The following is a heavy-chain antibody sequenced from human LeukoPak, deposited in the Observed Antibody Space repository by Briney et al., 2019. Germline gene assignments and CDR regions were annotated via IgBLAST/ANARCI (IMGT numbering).Heavy chain of an antibody. CDR2: IIPIFGTA. D-gene: IGHD3-16*01. J-gene: IGHJ6*02. V-gene: IGHV1-69*13. Sequence: SVTVSCTASGGTFSSYAISWVRQAPGQGLEWMGGIIPIFGTANYAQKFQGRVTITADESTSTAYMELSSLRSEDTAVYYCARDQGPGGYYYGMDVWGQGTTVTVSS. CDR3: ARDQGPGGYYYGMDV. CDR1: GGTFSSYA.